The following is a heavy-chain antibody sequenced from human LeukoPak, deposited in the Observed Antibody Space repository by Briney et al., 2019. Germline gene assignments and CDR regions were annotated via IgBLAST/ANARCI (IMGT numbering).Heavy chain of an antibody. CDR3: ARCLTKWELLRYAFDI. CDR2: IKTDGSQI. Sequence: PGGSLRLSCVASGFTFSSYWMTWVRQAPGKGLEWVANIKTDGSQIYYVDSVKGRFTISRDNAKNSLYLQMNSLRAEDTAVYYCARCLTKWELLRYAFDIWGQGTMVTVSS. D-gene: IGHD1-26*01. V-gene: IGHV3-7*01. CDR1: GFTFSSYW. J-gene: IGHJ3*02.